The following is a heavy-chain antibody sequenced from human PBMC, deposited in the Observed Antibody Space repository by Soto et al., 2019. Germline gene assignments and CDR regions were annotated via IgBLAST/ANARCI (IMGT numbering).Heavy chain of an antibody. CDR3: AKLVIVMFSHKHRFEH. CDR1: GFTFSSFG. V-gene: IGHV3-23*01. Sequence: EVQLLDSGGDLAQPGGPLRLSCTASGFTFSSFGMAWVRQAPGKGLEWVSAISKSGDSSYYADSVKDRFSISRDNPTNTLYLQMDNLRAEDTAVYYCAKLVIVMFSHKHRFEHWGHGTQVTVSS. CDR2: ISKSGDSS. D-gene: IGHD3-22*01. J-gene: IGHJ4*01.